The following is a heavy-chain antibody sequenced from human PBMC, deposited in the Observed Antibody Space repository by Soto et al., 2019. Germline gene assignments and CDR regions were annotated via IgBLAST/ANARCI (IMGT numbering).Heavy chain of an antibody. J-gene: IGHJ5*02. CDR2: INHSGST. D-gene: IGHD6-19*01. Sequence: SETLSLTCAVYGGSFSGYYWSWIRQPPGKGLEWIGEINHSGSTNYNPSLKSRVTISVDTSKNQFSLKLSSVTAADTAVYYCAARKTGYSSGWYLGDWFDPWGQGTLVTVSS. CDR3: AARKTGYSSGWYLGDWFDP. V-gene: IGHV4-34*01. CDR1: GGSFSGYY.